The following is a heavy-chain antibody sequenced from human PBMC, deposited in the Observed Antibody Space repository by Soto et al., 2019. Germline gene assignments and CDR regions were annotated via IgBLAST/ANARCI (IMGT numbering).Heavy chain of an antibody. D-gene: IGHD3-16*01. CDR3: ARAGVVSNAMNMYFDY. J-gene: IGHJ4*02. Sequence: GGSLILSCAASGFTFSSRWMHWVRQAPGKGLVWVSRITSDGTTTTYADSVKGRFNISRGNPGSTLVLQMNSLRAGDTAVFFCARAGVVSNAMNMYFDYWGQGDLVTVSS. V-gene: IGHV3-74*01. CDR2: ITSDGTTT. CDR1: GFTFSSRW.